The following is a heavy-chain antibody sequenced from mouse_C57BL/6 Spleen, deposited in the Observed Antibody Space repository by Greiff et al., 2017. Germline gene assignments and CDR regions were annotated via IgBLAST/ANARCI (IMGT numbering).Heavy chain of an antibody. V-gene: IGHV1-55*01. CDR1: GYTFTSYR. CDR2: IYPGSGST. J-gene: IGHJ3*01. CDR3: AKGRVWFAY. Sequence: QVQLQQPGAELVKPGASVKMSCKASGYTFTSYRITWVKQRPGQGLEWIGDIYPGSGSTNYNEKFKSKATLTVDTSSSTAYLQLISLTSEDSSVYYCAKGRVWFAYWGQGTLVTVSA.